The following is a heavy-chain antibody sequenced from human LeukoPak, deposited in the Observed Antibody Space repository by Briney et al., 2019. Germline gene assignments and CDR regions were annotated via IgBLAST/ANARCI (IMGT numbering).Heavy chain of an antibody. J-gene: IGHJ5*02. V-gene: IGHV4-34*01. CDR1: GGSFSGYC. CDR3: ARGRRNFWSGYYVNWFDP. Sequence: SETLSLTCAVYGGSFSGYCWSWIRQPPGKGLEWIGEINHSGSTNYNPSLKSRVTISVDTSKNQFSLKLSSVTAADTAVYYCARGRRNFWSGYYVNWFDPWGQGTLVTVSS. D-gene: IGHD3-3*01. CDR2: INHSGST.